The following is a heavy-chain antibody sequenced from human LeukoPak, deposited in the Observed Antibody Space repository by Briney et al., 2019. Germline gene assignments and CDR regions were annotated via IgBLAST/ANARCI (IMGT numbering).Heavy chain of an antibody. CDR1: GGSISSSSLY. CDR2: IDYSGRI. J-gene: IGHJ4*02. V-gene: IGHV4-39*01. D-gene: IGHD6-19*01. Sequence: PSETLSLTCIVSGGSISSSSLYWDWIRQAPGKGLEWIGSIDYSGRIYYNPSLKSRVTMSVDSSKNQFSLKLRSVTAADTAVYYCARGQWLARSDYWGQGTLVTVAS. CDR3: ARGQWLARSDY.